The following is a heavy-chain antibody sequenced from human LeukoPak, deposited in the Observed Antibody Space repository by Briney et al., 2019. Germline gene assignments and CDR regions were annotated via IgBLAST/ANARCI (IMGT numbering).Heavy chain of an antibody. Sequence: SETLSLTCTLSGGSISSSSYYWGWIRQPPGKGLEWIGSIYYSESTYYTPSLKSRVTISVDTSKNQFSLKLSSVTAADTAVYYCASNDYGDYAYWFDPWGQGTLVTVSS. V-gene: IGHV4-39*01. D-gene: IGHD4-17*01. CDR1: GGSISSSSYY. CDR2: IYYSEST. J-gene: IGHJ5*02. CDR3: ASNDYGDYAYWFDP.